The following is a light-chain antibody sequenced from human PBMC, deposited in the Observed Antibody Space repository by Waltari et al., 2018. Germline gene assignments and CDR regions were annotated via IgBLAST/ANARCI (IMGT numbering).Light chain of an antibody. V-gene: IGKV4-1*01. J-gene: IGKJ1*01. CDR1: PIVLYTSYNNNF. CDR2: WAS. CDR3: QQYYSSPWT. Sequence: DIVMTQSPDSLAVSLGERATINCKSSPIVLYTSYNNNFLAWYQQKPGQPPKRLIYWASPRESGVPDRVSGSGSGTDFTLTISSLQSEDVAVYYCQQYYSSPWTFGQGSKVEIK.